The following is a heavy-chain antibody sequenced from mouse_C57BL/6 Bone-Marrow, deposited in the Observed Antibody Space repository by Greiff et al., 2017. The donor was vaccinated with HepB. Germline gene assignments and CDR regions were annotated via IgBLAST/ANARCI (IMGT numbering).Heavy chain of an antibody. CDR3: ARRWDGYGKYFDV. J-gene: IGHJ1*03. CDR2: IWWDDDK. D-gene: IGHD2-2*01. Sequence: QVQLKESGPGILQPSQTLSLTCSFSGFSLSTFGMGVGWIRQPSGKGLEWLAHIWWDDDKYYNPALKSRLTISKDTSKNQVFLKIANVDTADTATYYCARRWDGYGKYFDVWGTGTTVTVSS. V-gene: IGHV8-8*01. CDR1: GFSLSTFGMG.